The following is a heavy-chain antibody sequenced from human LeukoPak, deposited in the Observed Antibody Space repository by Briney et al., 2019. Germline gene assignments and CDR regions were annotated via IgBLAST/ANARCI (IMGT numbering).Heavy chain of an antibody. Sequence: GGSLRLSCEGSGFTFSNYWMGWVRQAPGKGLQWVANIKTDGSEKYYVDSVKGRFTISRDNAKNSLYLQMNSLRAEDTAVYYCATYSSLNRREFQFWGQGTLLAVSS. CDR2: IKTDGSEK. J-gene: IGHJ1*01. V-gene: IGHV3-7*01. D-gene: IGHD3-22*01. CDR3: ATYSSLNRREFQF. CDR1: GFTFSNYW.